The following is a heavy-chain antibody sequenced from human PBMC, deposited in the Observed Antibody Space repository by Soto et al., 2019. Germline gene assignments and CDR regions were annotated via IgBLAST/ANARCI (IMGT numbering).Heavy chain of an antibody. V-gene: IGHV3-23*01. CDR3: AKGFIRDCGGDCTVDT. CDR2: ISATGGST. Sequence: RGSLRISCASSVFTFSIYSMSWVGQAPGKGLEWVSGISATGGSTYYADSVKGRFTFSRDNSKNTLYLQMNSLRAEDTAVYYCAKGFIRDCGGDCTVDTWGQGTMVTVSS. CDR1: VFTFSIYS. D-gene: IGHD2-21*02. J-gene: IGHJ5*02.